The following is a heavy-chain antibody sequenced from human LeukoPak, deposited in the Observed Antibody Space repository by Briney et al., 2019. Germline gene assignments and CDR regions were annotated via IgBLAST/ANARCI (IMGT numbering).Heavy chain of an antibody. D-gene: IGHD1-14*01. CDR3: ARTEFGAGGFDY. CDR1: GGSISSHY. V-gene: IGHV4-59*11. Sequence: SETLSLTCTVSGGSISSHYWSWIRQPPGKGLEWIGYIYYSGSTNYNPSLKSRVTMSVDTSKNQFSLKLSSVTAADTAVYYCARTEFGAGGFDYWGQGTLVTVSS. CDR2: IYYSGST. J-gene: IGHJ4*02.